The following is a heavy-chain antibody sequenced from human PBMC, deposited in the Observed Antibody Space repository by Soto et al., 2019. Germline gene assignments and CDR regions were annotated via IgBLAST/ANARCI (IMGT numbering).Heavy chain of an antibody. D-gene: IGHD3-9*01. CDR3: AQSFDFDWLLLHGMDV. CDR2: ISYDGSNK. CDR1: GFTFSSYG. Sequence: QVQLVESGGGVVQPGRSLRLSCAASGFTFSSYGMHWVRQAPGKGLEWVAVISYDGSNKYYADSVKGRFTISRDNSKNTLYLQMNSLRAEDTAVYYCAQSFDFDWLLLHGMDVRGQGTTVTVSS. V-gene: IGHV3-30*03. J-gene: IGHJ6*02.